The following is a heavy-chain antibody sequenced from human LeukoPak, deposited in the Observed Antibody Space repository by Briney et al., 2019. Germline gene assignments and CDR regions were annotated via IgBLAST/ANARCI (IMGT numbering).Heavy chain of an antibody. CDR1: GFTFSSYG. Sequence: GGSLRLSCAASGFTFSSYGMHWVRQAPGKGLEWVAFIRYDGSNKYYADSVKGRFTISRDNSKNTLYLQMNSLRAEDTAVYYCGKDRKPRSSWYYFDYWGQGTLVTVSS. V-gene: IGHV3-30*02. CDR3: GKDRKPRSSWYYFDY. J-gene: IGHJ4*02. D-gene: IGHD6-13*01. CDR2: IRYDGSNK.